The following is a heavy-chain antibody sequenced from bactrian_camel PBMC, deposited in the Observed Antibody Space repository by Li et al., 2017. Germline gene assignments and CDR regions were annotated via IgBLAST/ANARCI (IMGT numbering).Heavy chain of an antibody. CDR3: AARLSKVFWGRLCHPLGDFGH. CDR2: IAGDGST. D-gene: IGHD3*01. Sequence: HVQLVESGGGSVQAGGSLRLSCVKSGYTSSRFCMGWFRQAPGKEREGVAAIAGDGSTSYADSAKGRFTISKDNAKNTLYLHMNSLKPEDTAMYYCAARLSKVFWGRLCHPLGDFGHWGQGTQVT. CDR1: GYTSSRFC. V-gene: IGHV3S57*01. J-gene: IGHJ6*01.